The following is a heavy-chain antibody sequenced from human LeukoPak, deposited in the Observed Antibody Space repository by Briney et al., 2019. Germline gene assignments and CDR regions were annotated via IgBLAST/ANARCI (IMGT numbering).Heavy chain of an antibody. CDR3: VKGYRPIAAPFDY. D-gene: IGHD6-6*01. CDR2: IRPDGSNE. J-gene: IGHJ4*02. V-gene: IGHV3-30*02. Sequence: GGSLRLSCAASRFIFSTYGMHWVRQAPGKGLEWVAFIRPDGSNEYYAASVRGRFAISRDNSQNTLHLQMNSLRLEDTAVYYCVKGYRPIAAPFDYWGQGILVTVSS. CDR1: RFIFSTYG.